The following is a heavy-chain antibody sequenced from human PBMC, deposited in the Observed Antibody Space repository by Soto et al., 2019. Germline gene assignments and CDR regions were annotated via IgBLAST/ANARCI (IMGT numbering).Heavy chain of an antibody. CDR2: ISWNSGSI. CDR1: GFTFDDYA. V-gene: IGHV3-9*01. D-gene: IGHD2-2*01. J-gene: IGHJ4*02. CDR3: AKGYCSSTSCSPPGFDY. Sequence: EVQLVESGGGLVQPGRSLRLSCAASGFTFDDYAMHWVRQAPGKGLEWVSGISWNSGSIGYADSVKGRFTISRDNAKNSLYLQMNSPRAEDTALYYCAKGYCSSTSCSPPGFDYWGQGTLVTVSS.